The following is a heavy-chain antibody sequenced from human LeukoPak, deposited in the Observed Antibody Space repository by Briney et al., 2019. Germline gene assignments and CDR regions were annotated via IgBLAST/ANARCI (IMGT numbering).Heavy chain of an antibody. J-gene: IGHJ4*02. CDR1: GFTCSRFW. Sequence: PGGSLRLSCAASGFTCSRFWISWVRKAPGKGWGRWPNIKQDGSEKYYVDSVKGRFTISRDNAKNSLYLQMNSLRGEDTAVFYCARVSCTNGVCYGFDYWGQGTLVTVSS. CDR2: IKQDGSEK. D-gene: IGHD2-8*01. V-gene: IGHV3-7*01. CDR3: ARVSCTNGVCYGFDY.